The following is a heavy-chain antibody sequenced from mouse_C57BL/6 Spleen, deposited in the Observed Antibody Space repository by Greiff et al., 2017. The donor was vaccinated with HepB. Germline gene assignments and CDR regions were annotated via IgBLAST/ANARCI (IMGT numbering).Heavy chain of an antibody. Sequence: VKLQESGAELARPGASVKLSCKASGYTFTSYGISWVKQRTGQGLEWIGEIYPRSGNTYYNEKFKGKATLTADKSSSTAYMELRSLTSEDSAVYFCAHYYGSDAMDYWGQGTSVTVSS. CDR2: IYPRSGNT. J-gene: IGHJ4*01. D-gene: IGHD1-1*01. CDR1: GYTFTSYG. CDR3: AHYYGSDAMDY. V-gene: IGHV1-81*01.